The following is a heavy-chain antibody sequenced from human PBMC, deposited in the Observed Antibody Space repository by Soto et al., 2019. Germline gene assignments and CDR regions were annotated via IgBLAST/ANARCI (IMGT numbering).Heavy chain of an antibody. V-gene: IGHV3-23*01. J-gene: IGHJ6*02. CDR2: ISGSGGST. CDR3: AKVPIVVVPAADYGMDV. D-gene: IGHD2-2*01. Sequence: GGSLRLSCAASGFTFSSYAMSWVRQAPGKGLEWVSAISGSGGSTYYADSVKGRFTISRDNSKNTLYLQMNSLRAEDTAVYYCAKVPIVVVPAADYGMDVWGQGTTVNVSS. CDR1: GFTFSSYA.